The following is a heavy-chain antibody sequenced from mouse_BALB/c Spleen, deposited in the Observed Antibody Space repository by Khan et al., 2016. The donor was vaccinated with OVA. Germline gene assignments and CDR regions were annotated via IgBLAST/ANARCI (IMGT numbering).Heavy chain of an antibody. V-gene: IGHV5-6*01. Sequence: EVELVESGGDLVKPGGSLKLSCAASGFTFSSYSMSWVRQTPDKRLEWVASISSGGDYTYYPDIVKGRFTISRDNAKNTLYLEMSSLKSEDTAMXYCASHLTGSIAYWGQGTMVTVSA. CDR3: ASHLTGSIAY. CDR2: ISSGGDYT. J-gene: IGHJ3*01. CDR1: GFTFSSYS. D-gene: IGHD4-1*01.